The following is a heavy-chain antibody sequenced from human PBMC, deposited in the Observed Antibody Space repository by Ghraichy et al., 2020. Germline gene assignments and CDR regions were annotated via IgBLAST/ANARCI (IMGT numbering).Heavy chain of an antibody. CDR2: ISGSGGST. CDR3: AKVHGVYSSSSSAFDI. V-gene: IGHV3-23*01. CDR1: GFTFSSYA. D-gene: IGHD6-6*01. J-gene: IGHJ3*02. Sequence: GESLNISCTASGFTFSSYAMSWVRQAPGKGLEWVSGISGSGGSTYYADSVKGRFTISRDNSKNTLYLQMNSLRAEDTAVYYCAKVHGVYSSSSSAFDIWGQGTMVTVSS.